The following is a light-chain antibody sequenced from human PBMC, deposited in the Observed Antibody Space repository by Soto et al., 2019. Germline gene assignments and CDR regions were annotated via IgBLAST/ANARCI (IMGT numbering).Light chain of an antibody. V-gene: IGKV1-39*01. CDR2: TAS. Sequence: IQMTQSPSSLSASVGDRVTITCRASQSISSYLNWYQQKPGRAPKLLIYTASSLQTGVPSRFSGSGSGTDFTLTISSLQPEDFATYYCQQSYSAPLTFGPGTRLEIK. CDR3: QQSYSAPLT. J-gene: IGKJ5*01. CDR1: QSISSY.